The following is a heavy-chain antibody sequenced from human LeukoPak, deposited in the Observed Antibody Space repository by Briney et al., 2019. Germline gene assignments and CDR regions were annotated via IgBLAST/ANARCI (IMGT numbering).Heavy chain of an antibody. D-gene: IGHD6-13*01. V-gene: IGHV4-31*03. Sequence: PSQTLSLTCTVSGASFNSDDQYWNWIRQSPGKGLEWIGSIHPSGMLYNNPSLESRVTMSRDTSKNQFSLNLNSVTAADTAVYYCARVTGPGTDRPEANNWFDPWGQGTLVTVSS. CDR1: GASFNSDDQY. CDR2: IHPSGML. CDR3: ARVTGPGTDRPEANNWFDP. J-gene: IGHJ5*02.